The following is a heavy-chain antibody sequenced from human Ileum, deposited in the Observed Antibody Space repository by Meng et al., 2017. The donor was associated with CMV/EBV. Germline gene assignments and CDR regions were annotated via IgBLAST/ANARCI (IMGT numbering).Heavy chain of an antibody. V-gene: IGHV4-4*07. CDR1: VDFANNCY. CDR3: ARSGLRGIYVDY. Sequence: QVHLEVSGSGLVKPSETLSLTCTVSVDFANNCYWSWIRQPAGKGLQWIGRISTSGSDNYSPSLKSRVTMSVDTSKKQFSLKLSSVTAADTAVYYCARSGLRGIYVDYWGQGTLVTVSS. CDR2: ISTSGSD. J-gene: IGHJ4*02. D-gene: IGHD4-17*01.